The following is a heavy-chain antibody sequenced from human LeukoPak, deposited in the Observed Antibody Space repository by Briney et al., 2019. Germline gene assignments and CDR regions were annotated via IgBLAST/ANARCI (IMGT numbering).Heavy chain of an antibody. CDR3: AKDSPKYYDILTGFRSFDY. V-gene: IGHV3-30*02. J-gene: IGHJ4*02. Sequence: GGSLRLSCAASGFTFSSYGMHWVRQAPGKGLEWVAFIRYDGSNKYYADSVKGRFTISRDNSKNTLYLQMNSLRAEDTAVYYCAKDSPKYYDILTGFRSFDYWGQGTLVTVSS. CDR1: GFTFSSYG. CDR2: IRYDGSNK. D-gene: IGHD3-9*01.